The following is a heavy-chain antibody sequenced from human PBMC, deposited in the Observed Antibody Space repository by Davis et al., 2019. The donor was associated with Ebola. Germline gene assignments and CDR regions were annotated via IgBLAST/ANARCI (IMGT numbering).Heavy chain of an antibody. CDR3: TTQGNIVATGHDY. D-gene: IGHD5-12*01. Sequence: GESLKISCAASLFTFRGSSMHWVRQASGKGLEWVGHIRSKANSYATAYGASVKGRFTISRDDSKNTAYLQMNSLKTEDTAVYYCTTQGNIVATGHDYWGQGTLVTVSS. J-gene: IGHJ4*02. CDR1: LFTFRGSS. V-gene: IGHV3-73*01. CDR2: IRSKANSYAT.